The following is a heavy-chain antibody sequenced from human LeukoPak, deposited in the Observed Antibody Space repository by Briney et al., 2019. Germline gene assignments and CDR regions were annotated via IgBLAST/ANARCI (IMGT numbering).Heavy chain of an antibody. V-gene: IGHV1-69*05. CDR1: GGTFSSYA. J-gene: IGHJ6*03. CDR3: ARVGYGDSSYYYYYSMDV. Sequence: SVKVSCKASGGTFSSYAINWVRQAPGQGREWMGGIIPISGAANYAQTFQGRVTMTTDESTTTAFMELSSLRSEDTAVYYCARVGYGDSSYYYYYSMDVWGKGTTVTVSS. D-gene: IGHD4-17*01. CDR2: IIPISGAA.